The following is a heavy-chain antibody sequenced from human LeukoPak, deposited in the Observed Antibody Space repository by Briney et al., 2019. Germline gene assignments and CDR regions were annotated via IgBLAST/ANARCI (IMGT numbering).Heavy chain of an antibody. CDR3: AKYAYNWNAPDGFDM. V-gene: IGHV3-30*18. CDR1: GFTFSSYA. Sequence: GGSLRLSCAASGFTFSSYAMHWVRRAPGKGLEWMAVISSDGSRKHYGDSVKGRFTISRDNSESTLFLQMNSLRTDDTSVYFCAKYAYNWNAPDGFDMWGQGTMAIVSS. CDR2: ISSDGSRK. D-gene: IGHD1-1*01. J-gene: IGHJ3*02.